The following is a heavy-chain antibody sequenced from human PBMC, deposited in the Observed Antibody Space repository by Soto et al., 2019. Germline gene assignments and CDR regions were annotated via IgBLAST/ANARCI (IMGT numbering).Heavy chain of an antibody. D-gene: IGHD6-6*01. CDR1: GGSINNHY. CDR2: IYYTGST. CDR3: ARHSSSSSIDY. J-gene: IGHJ4*02. Sequence: SETLSLTCTVSGGSINNHYWSWIRQPPEKGLEWIGYIYYTGSTNYNPSLKSRVTISVDKSKNQFSLKLSSVTAADTAVYYCARHSSSSSIDYWGQGTLVTVSS. V-gene: IGHV4-59*08.